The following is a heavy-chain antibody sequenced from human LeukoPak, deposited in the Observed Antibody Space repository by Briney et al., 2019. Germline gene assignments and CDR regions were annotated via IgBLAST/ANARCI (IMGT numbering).Heavy chain of an antibody. J-gene: IGHJ4*02. CDR2: IYHSGST. D-gene: IGHD6-13*01. CDR1: GYSISSGDY. CDR3: ANIAATGPPEDY. Sequence: PSETLSLTCAVSGYSISSGDYWGWIRQPPGKGLEWIGSIYHSGSTYYNPSLKSRVTISLDTSKNHFSVNLSSVTAADTAVYYCANIAATGPPEDYWGQGTLVTVSS. V-gene: IGHV4-38-2*01.